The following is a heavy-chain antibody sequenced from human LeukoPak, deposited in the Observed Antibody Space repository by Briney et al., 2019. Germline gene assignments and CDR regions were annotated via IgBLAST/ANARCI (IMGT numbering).Heavy chain of an antibody. D-gene: IGHD2-2*01. V-gene: IGHV4-39*01. CDR2: IYYSGST. Sequence: SETLSLTCTVSGGSISSSSYYWGWIRQPPGKGLEWIGSIYYSGSTYYNPSLKSRVTISVDTSKNQFSLKLSSVTAADTAVYYCARVNPEDIVVVRGAVDPWGQGTLVTVSS. J-gene: IGHJ5*02. CDR3: ARVNPEDIVVVRGAVDP. CDR1: GGSISSSSYY.